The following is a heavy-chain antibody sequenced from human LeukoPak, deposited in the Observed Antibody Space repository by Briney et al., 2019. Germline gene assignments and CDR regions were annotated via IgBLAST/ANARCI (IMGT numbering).Heavy chain of an antibody. V-gene: IGHV1-46*01. J-gene: IGHJ3*02. CDR3: ARCNSSGWSPGAFDI. D-gene: IGHD6-19*01. Sequence: ASVKVSCKASGYTFTSYYMHWVRQAPGQGLEWMGIINPSGGSTSYAQKFQGRVTMTRDTSTSTVYMELSSLRSEDTAVYYCARCNSSGWSPGAFDIWGQGTMVTVSS. CDR2: INPSGGST. CDR1: GYTFTSYY.